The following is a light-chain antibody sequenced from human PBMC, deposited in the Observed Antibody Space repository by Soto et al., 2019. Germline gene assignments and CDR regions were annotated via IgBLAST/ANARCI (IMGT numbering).Light chain of an antibody. J-gene: IGLJ1*01. V-gene: IGLV2-14*01. CDR1: SSDVGGYNY. Sequence: SVLTQPASVSGSPGQSITISCTGTSSDVGGYNYVSWYQQLPGKAPKLMIYEVSNRPSGVSIRFSGSKSGNTASLTISGLRAEDEADYYCNSYTSTSTPYVFGTGTKVTVL. CDR2: EVS. CDR3: NSYTSTSTPYV.